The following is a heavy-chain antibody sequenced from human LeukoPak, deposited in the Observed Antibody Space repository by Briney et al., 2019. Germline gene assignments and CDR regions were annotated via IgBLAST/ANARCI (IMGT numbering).Heavy chain of an antibody. CDR2: ISFSGNSI. CDR3: ARDRYCSTTSCSPTGLAY. D-gene: IGHD2-2*01. V-gene: IGHV3-48*03. Sequence: QPGGSLRLSCAASGFSFSSYEMNWVSQAPGKGLEWVSYISFSGNSIYYADSVKGRFTISRDNAKNSLYLQMNSLRAEDTAVYYCARDRYCSTTSCSPTGLAYWGQGTLVTVSS. CDR1: GFSFSSYE. J-gene: IGHJ4*02.